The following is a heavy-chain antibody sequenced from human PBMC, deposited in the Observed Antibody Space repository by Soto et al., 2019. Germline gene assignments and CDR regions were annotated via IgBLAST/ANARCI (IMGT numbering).Heavy chain of an antibody. CDR2: ISSSSSYI. J-gene: IGHJ4*02. Sequence: EVQLVESGGGLVKPGGSLRLSCAASGFTFSSYSMNWVRQAPGKGLEWVSAISSSSSYIYYADSVKGRFTISRDNPKNSLYLQMNSRRAEDTAVYYCARLTAYDSSCYYCYWGQGTLVTVSS. CDR1: GFTFSSYS. CDR3: ARLTAYDSSCYYCY. V-gene: IGHV3-21*01. D-gene: IGHD3-22*01.